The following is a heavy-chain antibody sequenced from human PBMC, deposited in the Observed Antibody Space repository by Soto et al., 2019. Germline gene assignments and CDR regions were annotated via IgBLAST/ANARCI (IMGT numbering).Heavy chain of an antibody. D-gene: IGHD5-12*01. J-gene: IGHJ5*02. V-gene: IGHV4-39*01. CDR3: ARGYSGYGLLGWFDP. Sequence: SETLSLTCTVSGGCISSSSYYWGWIRQPPGKGLEWIGSIYYSGSTYYNPSLKSRVTISVDTSKNQFSLKLSSVTAADTAVYYCARGYSGYGLLGWFDPWGQGTLVTVSS. CDR1: GGCISSSSYY. CDR2: IYYSGST.